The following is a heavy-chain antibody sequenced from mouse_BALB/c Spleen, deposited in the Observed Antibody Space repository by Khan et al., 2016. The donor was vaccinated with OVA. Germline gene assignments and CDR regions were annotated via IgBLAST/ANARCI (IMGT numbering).Heavy chain of an antibody. D-gene: IGHD2-14*01. CDR1: GYSITSEYA. CDR3: ARSHYYSYGYALDF. V-gene: IGHV3-2*02. CDR2: ISSTGST. J-gene: IGHJ4*01. Sequence: EVQLQESGPGLVKPSQSLSLTCTVTGYSITSEYAWNWIRQFPGNKLEWMGYISSTGSTSYNPSLKSRISITRDTSKNQFFLQLKSVTTEDTATYYCARSHYYSYGYALDFWGRGTSVTVSS.